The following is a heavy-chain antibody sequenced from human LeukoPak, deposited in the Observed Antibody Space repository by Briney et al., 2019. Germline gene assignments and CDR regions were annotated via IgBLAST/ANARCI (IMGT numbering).Heavy chain of an antibody. CDR3: VKDHPGSNSLEY. J-gene: IGHJ4*02. D-gene: IGHD4-11*01. Sequence: GGSLRLSCAASGFTFRNYRMHSVRQAPGEGLEGVSHLRTDGDKRSYAASVRDRFTISRDNDKNMLYLQMNRLRVEDTAVYYCVKDHPGSNSLEYWGQGTPVTVSS. V-gene: IGHV3-74*01. CDR1: GFTFRNYR. CDR2: LRTDGDKR.